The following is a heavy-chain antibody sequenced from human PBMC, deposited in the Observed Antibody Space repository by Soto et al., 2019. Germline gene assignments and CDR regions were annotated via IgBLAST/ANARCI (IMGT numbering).Heavy chain of an antibody. CDR2: ISYDEDNI. CDR1: GFTFSNYG. CDR3: AKSGTTVTTFWYFDL. D-gene: IGHD4-17*01. J-gene: IGHJ2*01. V-gene: IGHV3-30*18. Sequence: QVQLVESGGGVVQPGQSLRLACVGSGFTFSNYGMHWVRQAPGEGLVWVAVISYDEDNIYYADSVKGRFTISRDNSKDTLYLQMNSLRPEDTAVYFCAKSGTTVTTFWYFDLWGRGTLVTVSS.